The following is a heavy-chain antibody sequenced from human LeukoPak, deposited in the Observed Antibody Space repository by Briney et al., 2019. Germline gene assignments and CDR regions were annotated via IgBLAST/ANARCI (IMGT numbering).Heavy chain of an antibody. V-gene: IGHV3-74*01. CDR1: GFTFSSYW. CDR2: INSDGSST. J-gene: IGHJ4*02. D-gene: IGHD1-26*01. Sequence: PGGSLRLSCLASGFTFSSYWMHWVRQAPGKGLVWVSRINSDGSSTNYADSVKGRFTISRDNAKNTSYLQVNSLRAEDTAVYYCARVGATTWYWGQGTLVTVSS. CDR3: ARVGATTWY.